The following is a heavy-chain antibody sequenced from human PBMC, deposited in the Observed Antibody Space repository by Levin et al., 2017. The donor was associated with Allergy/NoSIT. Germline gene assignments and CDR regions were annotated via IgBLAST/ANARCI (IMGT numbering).Heavy chain of an antibody. CDR3: AKDRSGGYRDWDGFDI. D-gene: IGHD1-26*01. CDR2: ISYEGKNE. Sequence: PPGGSLRLSCVGSGFTFSSFAMHWVRQAPGKGLEWVAVISYEGKNEHYGDSVKGRFTISRDNSKNTLYLQMNSLRPEDTALYYCAKDRSGGYRDWDGFDIWGQGTMVSVSS. CDR1: GFTFSSFA. V-gene: IGHV3-30*18. J-gene: IGHJ3*02.